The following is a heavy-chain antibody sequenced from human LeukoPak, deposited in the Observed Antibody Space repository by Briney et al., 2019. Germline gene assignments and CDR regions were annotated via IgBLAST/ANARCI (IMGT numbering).Heavy chain of an antibody. D-gene: IGHD3-16*01. V-gene: IGHV1-69*13. CDR1: GGTLSSYA. CDR3: ARVFNYGTLFNWFDP. CDR2: IVPVSGAP. J-gene: IGHJ5*02. Sequence: GASVKVSCKASGGTLSSYALSWVRQAPGQGLEWMGGIVPVSGAPTYAQKFQGRVTFTADESTSTTYMELSSLRSDDAAVYYCARVFNYGTLFNWFDPWGQGTLVTVSS.